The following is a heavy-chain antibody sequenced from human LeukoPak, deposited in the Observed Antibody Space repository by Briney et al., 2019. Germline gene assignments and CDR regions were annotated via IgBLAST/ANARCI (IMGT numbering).Heavy chain of an antibody. V-gene: IGHV3-7*01. J-gene: IGHJ4*02. CDR1: GFRFTDYW. D-gene: IGHD2-15*01. CDR2: IGQDGSVK. CDR3: GNQCGRGTCPEH. Sequence: GGSLRLSCAASGFRFTDYWMTWVRQAPGEGLGWVGNIGQDGSVKNYVDSVKGRFTIYRDNAKNSVFLQMNSLRAEDTAFYYCGNQCGRGTCPEHWGRGTLVTVSS.